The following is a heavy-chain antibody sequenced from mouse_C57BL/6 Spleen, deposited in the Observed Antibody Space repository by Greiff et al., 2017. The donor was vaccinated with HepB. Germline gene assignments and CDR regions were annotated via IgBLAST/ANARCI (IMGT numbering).Heavy chain of an antibody. Sequence: EVQLVESGEGLVKPGGSLKLSCAASGFTFSSYAMSWVRQTPEKRLEWVATISDGGSYTYYPDNVKGRFTISRDNAKNNLYLQMSHLKSEDTAMYYCARDETGPWFAYWGQGTLVTVSA. J-gene: IGHJ3*01. CDR2: ISDGGSYT. CDR1: GFTFSSYA. D-gene: IGHD4-1*01. CDR3: ARDETGPWFAY. V-gene: IGHV5-4*01.